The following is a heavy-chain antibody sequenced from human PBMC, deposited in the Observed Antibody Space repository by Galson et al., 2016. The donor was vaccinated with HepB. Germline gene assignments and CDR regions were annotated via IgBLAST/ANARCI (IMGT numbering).Heavy chain of an antibody. D-gene: IGHD4-17*01. Sequence: SLRLSCAASGFTFGRYGMHWVRQAPGKGLEWVAIVWYDGETKYYGDSVKGRFTISRDNSKNTLYLQMNSLRVEDTAVYYCAREGADGDFHDAFDFWGQGTMVTVSS. CDR2: VWYDGETK. CDR1: GFTFGRYG. J-gene: IGHJ3*01. V-gene: IGHV3-33*08. CDR3: AREGADGDFHDAFDF.